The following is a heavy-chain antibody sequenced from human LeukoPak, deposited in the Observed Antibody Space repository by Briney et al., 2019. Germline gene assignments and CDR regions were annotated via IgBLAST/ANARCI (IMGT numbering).Heavy chain of an antibody. V-gene: IGHV1-8*02. J-gene: IGHJ4*02. D-gene: IGHD3-22*01. Sequence: RRASVKVSCKASGGTFSSYDINWVRQATGQGLEWMGWMNPNSGNTGYAQKFQGRVTMTRNTSISTAYMELSSLRSEDTAVYYCARGRSIPRPKWLVASRHPYQHWGQGTLVTVSS. CDR1: GGTFSSYD. CDR2: MNPNSGNT. CDR3: ARGRSIPRPKWLVASRHPYQH.